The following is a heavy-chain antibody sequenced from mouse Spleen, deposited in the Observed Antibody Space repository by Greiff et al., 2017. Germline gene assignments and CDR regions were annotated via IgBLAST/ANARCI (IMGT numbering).Heavy chain of an antibody. V-gene: IGHV1-64*01. J-gene: IGHJ3*01. CDR2: IHPNSGST. CDR1: GYTFTSYW. D-gene: IGHD1-1*01. Sequence: QVQLQQPGAELVKPGASVKLSCKASGYTFTSYWMHWVKQRPGQGLEWIGMIHPNSGSTNYNEKFKSKATLTVDKSSSTAYMQLSSLTSEDSAVYYCARCILYYGSSYVENWFAYWGQGTLVTVSA. CDR3: ARCILYYGSSYVENWFAY.